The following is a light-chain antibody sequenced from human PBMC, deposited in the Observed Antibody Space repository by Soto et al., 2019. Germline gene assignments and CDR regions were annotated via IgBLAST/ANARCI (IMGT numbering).Light chain of an antibody. CDR2: EVN. V-gene: IGLV2-14*01. CDR3: SSYTSSSTLV. Sequence: QSALTQPASVSGSPGQSITISCTGTSSDVGGYNYVSWYQQHPGKAPKLMIYEVNNRPSGVSNRFSGSKSGNTASLTISGLQAEDEADYYCSSYTSSSTLVFGGGTQLPS. CDR1: SSDVGGYNY. J-gene: IGLJ2*01.